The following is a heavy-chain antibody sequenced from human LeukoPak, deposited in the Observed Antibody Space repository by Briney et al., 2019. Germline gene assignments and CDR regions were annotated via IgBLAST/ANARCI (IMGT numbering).Heavy chain of an antibody. CDR2: ISLNRGSI. D-gene: IGHD3-3*01. Sequence: SLRPSCSASGFPFDDYAMYWVRPAPGKSLEWVSGISLNRGSIAYADSVKGRFSISRDNAKNSLYLQMNSLRAEDMALYYCAKDISPDFWSGRGAFDIWGQGTMVTVSS. CDR1: GFPFDDYA. J-gene: IGHJ3*02. CDR3: AKDISPDFWSGRGAFDI. V-gene: IGHV3-9*03.